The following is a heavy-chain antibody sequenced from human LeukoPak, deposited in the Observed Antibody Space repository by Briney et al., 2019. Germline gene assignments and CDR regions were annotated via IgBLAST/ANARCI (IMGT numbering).Heavy chain of an antibody. D-gene: IGHD3-10*01. CDR1: GFTFSSYW. Sequence: PGGSLRLSCAASGFTFSSYWMTWVRQAPGKGLEWVANIKQHGSEKYYVDSVKDRFTISRDDAKSSLYLQMNSLRADDTAVYYRAREGRESQGFDYWGQGILVTVSS. CDR3: AREGRESQGFDY. CDR2: IKQHGSEK. J-gene: IGHJ4*02. V-gene: IGHV3-7*05.